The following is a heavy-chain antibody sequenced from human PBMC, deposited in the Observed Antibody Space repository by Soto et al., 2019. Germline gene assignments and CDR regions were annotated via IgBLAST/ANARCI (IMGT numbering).Heavy chain of an antibody. Sequence: SETLSLTCAVYGGSFSGYYWSWIRQPPGKGLEWIGEINHSGSTNYNPSLKSRVTISVDTSKNQFSLKLSSVTAADTAVYYCARFDSSGYYYSKGGFDYWGQGTLVTVSS. CDR1: GGSFSGYY. CDR3: ARFDSSGYYYSKGGFDY. CDR2: INHSGST. J-gene: IGHJ4*02. D-gene: IGHD3-22*01. V-gene: IGHV4-34*01.